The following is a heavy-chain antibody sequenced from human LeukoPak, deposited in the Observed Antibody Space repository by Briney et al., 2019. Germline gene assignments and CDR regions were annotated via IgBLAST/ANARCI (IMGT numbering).Heavy chain of an antibody. CDR3: ARLVVVVAARYYYYGMDV. CDR2: INPSGGST. J-gene: IGHJ6*02. V-gene: IGHV1-46*01. CDR1: GYTFTSYY. D-gene: IGHD2-15*01. Sequence: GASVKVSCKASGYTFTSYYMHWVRQAPGQGLEWMGIINPSGGSTSYAQKFQGRVTITRDTSASTAYMELSSLRSEDTAVYYCARLVVVVAARYYYYGMDVWGQGTTVTVSS.